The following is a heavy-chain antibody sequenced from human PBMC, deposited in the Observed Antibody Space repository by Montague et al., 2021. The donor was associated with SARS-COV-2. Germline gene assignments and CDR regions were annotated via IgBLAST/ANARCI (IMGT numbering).Heavy chain of an antibody. Sequence: SLRLSCAGSGFNFGNHDIHWVRQAPGKGLEWVAIVSYDGRSKYYGASVKGRFTISRDNSKNVASLLMDSLRDDDTAVYYCARDDYGSGTFYKPWLDPWGQGTLVSVSS. CDR1: GFNFGNHD. J-gene: IGHJ5*02. V-gene: IGHV3-30*04. D-gene: IGHD3-10*01. CDR2: VSYDGRSK. CDR3: ARDDYGSGTFYKPWLDP.